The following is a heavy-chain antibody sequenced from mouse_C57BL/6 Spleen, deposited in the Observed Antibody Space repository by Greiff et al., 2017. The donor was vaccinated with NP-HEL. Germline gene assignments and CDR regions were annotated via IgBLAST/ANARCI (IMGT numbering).Heavy chain of an antibody. Sequence: QVQLQQSGAELARPGASVKLSCKASGYTFTSYGISWVKQRTGQGLEWIGEIYPRSGNTYYNEKFKGKATLTADKSSSTAYMELRSLTSEDSAVYFCARRFDGYYCFDYWGQGTTLTVSS. V-gene: IGHV1-81*01. D-gene: IGHD2-3*01. CDR2: IYPRSGNT. CDR1: GYTFTSYG. CDR3: ARRFDGYYCFDY. J-gene: IGHJ2*01.